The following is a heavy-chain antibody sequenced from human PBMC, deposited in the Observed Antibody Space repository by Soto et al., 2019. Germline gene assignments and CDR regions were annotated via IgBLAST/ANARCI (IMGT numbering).Heavy chain of an antibody. CDR1: GGSFSGYY. CDR3: ARLTPRRYFDY. V-gene: IGHV4-34*01. CDR2: INHSGST. J-gene: IGHJ4*02. Sequence: SETLSLTCAVYGGSFSGYYWSWIRQPPGKGPEWIGEINHSGSTNYNPSLKSRVTISVDTSKNQFSLKLSSVTAADTAVYYCARLTPRRYFDYWGQGTLVTVSS.